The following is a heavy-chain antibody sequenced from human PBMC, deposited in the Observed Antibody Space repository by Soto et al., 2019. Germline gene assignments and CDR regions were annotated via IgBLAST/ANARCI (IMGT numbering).Heavy chain of an antibody. V-gene: IGHV3-66*01. CDR1: GFTVSSNY. CDR2: IYSGGST. CDR3: ARTTVTTFSYYYYYMDV. J-gene: IGHJ6*03. Sequence: GGSPRLSCAASGFTVSSNYMSWVRQAPGKGLEWVSVIYSGGSTYYADSVKGRFTISRDNSKNTLYLQMNSLRAEDTAVYYCARTTVTTFSYYYYYMDVWGKGTTVTVSS. D-gene: IGHD4-17*01.